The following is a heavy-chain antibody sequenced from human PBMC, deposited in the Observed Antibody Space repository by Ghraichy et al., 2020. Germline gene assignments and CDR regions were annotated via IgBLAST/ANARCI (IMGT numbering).Heavy chain of an antibody. CDR1: GGSSNDYY. Sequence: SETLSLTCAVYGGSSNDYYWTWIRQPPGAGLEWMGEITPSGSANYNPSLNSRLTMSLDTSKNQFFLKLTSVTAADTAMYYCARRTYYYDNSQLASDYWGQGTLVTVSS. CDR3: ARRTYYYDNSQLASDY. V-gene: IGHV4-34*01. J-gene: IGHJ4*02. D-gene: IGHD3-22*01. CDR2: ITPSGSA.